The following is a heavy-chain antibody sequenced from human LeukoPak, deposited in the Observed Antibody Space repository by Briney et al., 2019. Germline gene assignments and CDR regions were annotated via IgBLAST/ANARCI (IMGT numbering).Heavy chain of an antibody. V-gene: IGHV3-21*01. J-gene: IGHJ3*02. CDR2: ISSSSSYI. D-gene: IGHD3-22*01. Sequence: GGSLRLSCAASGSTFSSYSMNWVRQAPGKGLEWVSSISSSSSYIYYADSVKGRFTISRDNAKNSLYLQMNSLRAEDTAVYYCARDLRYDSSGYPSGAFDIWGQGTMVTVSS. CDR3: ARDLRYDSSGYPSGAFDI. CDR1: GSTFSSYS.